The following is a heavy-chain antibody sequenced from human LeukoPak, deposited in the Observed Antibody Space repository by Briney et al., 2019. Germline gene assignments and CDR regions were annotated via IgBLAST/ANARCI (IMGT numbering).Heavy chain of an antibody. CDR3: ARHSGPYDAFDI. D-gene: IGHD6-19*01. Sequence: GESLKISCKGSEYSFATYWIGWVRQMPGQVLEWMGIIFPGDSDTRYSPSFQGQVTISADKSISTAYLQWSSLKASDTAMYYCARHSGPYDAFDIWGQGTMVTVSS. V-gene: IGHV5-51*01. CDR2: IFPGDSDT. J-gene: IGHJ3*02. CDR1: EYSFATYW.